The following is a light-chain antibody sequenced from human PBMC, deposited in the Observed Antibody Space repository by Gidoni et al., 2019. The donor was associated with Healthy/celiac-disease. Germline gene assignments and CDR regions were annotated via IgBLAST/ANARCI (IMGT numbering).Light chain of an antibody. CDR2: WAS. J-gene: IGKJ3*01. Sequence: DIVMTQSPDSLAVSLGERATINCKSSQTVLYSSNHKNYLGGDRQKPGQPPKLLISWASTRESGVPDRFSGSGSGTDFTLTISSLQAEDVAVYYCQQYYGTPFTFGPGTKVDIK. CDR1: QTVLYSSNHKNY. CDR3: QQYYGTPFT. V-gene: IGKV4-1*01.